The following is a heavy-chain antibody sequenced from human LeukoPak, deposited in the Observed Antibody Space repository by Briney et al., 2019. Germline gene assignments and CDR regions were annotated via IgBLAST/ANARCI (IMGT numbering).Heavy chain of an antibody. CDR2: ISTDGGGT. D-gene: IGHD2-15*01. CDR3: VKYHNSCYSV. J-gene: IGHJ4*02. Sequence: GGSLRLSCSASGFTFNTYAMHWVRQAPGKGLEYVSAISTDGGGTYYADSVKGRFTISRDNSKNTLYLQMNSLRAEDTAVYYCVKYHNSCYSVWGQGTLVTVSS. CDR1: GFTFNTYA. V-gene: IGHV3-64D*06.